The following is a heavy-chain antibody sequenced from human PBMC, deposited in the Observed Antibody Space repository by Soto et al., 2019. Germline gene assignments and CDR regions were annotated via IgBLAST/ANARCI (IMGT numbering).Heavy chain of an antibody. CDR1: GFSFDYFG. CDR2: ISSSASNI. J-gene: IGHJ4*02. D-gene: IGHD6-19*01. CDR3: ARSRSHWLASDS. V-gene: IGHV3-21*01. Sequence: EVQLVESGGGLFKSGGSLTLSCEASGFSFDYFGMNWVRQSPGKGLEWVSFISSSASNIYYADSVKGRFTVSRDNAKKSLNLQMNSLRAEDTAVYYCARSRSHWLASDSWGQGTLVTVSA.